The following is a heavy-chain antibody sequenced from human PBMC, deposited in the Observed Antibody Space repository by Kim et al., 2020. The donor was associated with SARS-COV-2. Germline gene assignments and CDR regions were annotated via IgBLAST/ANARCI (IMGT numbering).Heavy chain of an antibody. CDR2: DDGTNK. D-gene: IGHD3-22*01. V-gene: IGHV3-33*01. Sequence: DDGTNKYYADSVKGRFTISRDNSKNTLYLQMNSLRAEDTAVYYCAGGYDYWGQGTLVTVSS. CDR3: AGGYDY. J-gene: IGHJ4*02.